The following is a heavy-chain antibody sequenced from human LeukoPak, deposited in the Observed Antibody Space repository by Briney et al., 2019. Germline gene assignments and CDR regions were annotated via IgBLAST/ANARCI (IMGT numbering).Heavy chain of an antibody. CDR1: GGSISSSSYY. D-gene: IGHD6-13*01. Sequence: SETLSLTCTVSGGSISSSSYYWGWIRQPPGKWLEWIGSIYYSGSTYYNPSLKSRVTISVDTSKNQFSLKLSSVTAADTAVYYCARLYSSSWYLGLYFQHWGQGTLVTVSS. J-gene: IGHJ1*01. CDR2: IYYSGST. CDR3: ARLYSSSWYLGLYFQH. V-gene: IGHV4-39*01.